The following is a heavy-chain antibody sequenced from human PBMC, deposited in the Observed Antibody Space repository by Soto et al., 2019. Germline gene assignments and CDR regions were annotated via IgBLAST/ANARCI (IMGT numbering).Heavy chain of an antibody. Sequence: QVQLQESGPGLVKPSQTLSLTCTVSGGSISTVDYWWSWIRQSPDMGLEWIGHIYDGGRTYNNPSLESRVTMSVDTSKSQLSLTLSSVSAADTAVYYCARGPSGDKVDSWGQGTLSPSP. CDR2: IYDGGRT. D-gene: IGHD7-27*01. J-gene: IGHJ4*02. CDR1: GGSISTVDYW. CDR3: ARGPSGDKVDS. V-gene: IGHV4-30-4*01.